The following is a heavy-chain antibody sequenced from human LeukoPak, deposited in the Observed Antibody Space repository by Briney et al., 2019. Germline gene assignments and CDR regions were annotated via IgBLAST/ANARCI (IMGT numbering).Heavy chain of an antibody. Sequence: GGSLRLSCAASGFTFSSYGMHWVRQAPGKGLEWVAVISYDGSNKYYADSVKGRFTISRDNSKNTLYLQMNSLRAEDTAVYYCAKNRLRRFAFGEFDPWGQGTLVTVSS. CDR3: AKNRLRRFAFGEFDP. CDR1: GFTFSSYG. J-gene: IGHJ5*02. D-gene: IGHD4-23*01. V-gene: IGHV3-30*18. CDR2: ISYDGSNK.